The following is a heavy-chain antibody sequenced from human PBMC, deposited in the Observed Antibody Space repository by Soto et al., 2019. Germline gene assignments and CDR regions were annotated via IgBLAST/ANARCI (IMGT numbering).Heavy chain of an antibody. D-gene: IGHD3-3*01. CDR1: GVTFSSYA. Sequence: PGGALRLSCSASGVTFSSYAMSWVRQAPGKGLEWVSVISGSGGSTYYADSVKGRFTISRDNSKNRLYLQMNSLRVEDTAVYYGAKGSQYYDFWSGYPNWFDPWGQGSLVTVSS. CDR2: ISGSGGST. J-gene: IGHJ5*02. V-gene: IGHV3-23*01. CDR3: AKGSQYYDFWSGYPNWFDP.